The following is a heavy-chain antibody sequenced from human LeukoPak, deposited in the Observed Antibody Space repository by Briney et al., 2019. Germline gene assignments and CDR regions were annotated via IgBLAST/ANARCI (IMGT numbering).Heavy chain of an antibody. CDR3: ARESWGYYDSSGYSDY. Sequence: SSETLSLTCTVSGGSVSSGSYYWSWLRQPPGKGLEWIGYIYYSGSTNYNPSLKSRVTISVDTSKNQFSLKLSSVTAADTAVYYCARESWGYYDSSGYSDYWGQGTLVTVSS. CDR1: GGSVSSGSYY. J-gene: IGHJ4*02. V-gene: IGHV4-61*01. D-gene: IGHD3-22*01. CDR2: IYYSGST.